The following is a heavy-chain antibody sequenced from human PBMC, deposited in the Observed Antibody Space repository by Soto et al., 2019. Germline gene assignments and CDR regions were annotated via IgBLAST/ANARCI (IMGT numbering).Heavy chain of an antibody. D-gene: IGHD3-22*01. Sequence: GGSLRLSCAASGFTFSDYYMSWIRQAPGKGLEWVSYISSSSSYTNYADSVKGRFTISRDNAKNSLYLQMNSLRAEDTAVYYCARGNSWDSSGYYPDYWGQGTLVTVSS. CDR1: GFTFSDYY. CDR3: ARGNSWDSSGYYPDY. CDR2: ISSSSSYT. J-gene: IGHJ4*02. V-gene: IGHV3-11*06.